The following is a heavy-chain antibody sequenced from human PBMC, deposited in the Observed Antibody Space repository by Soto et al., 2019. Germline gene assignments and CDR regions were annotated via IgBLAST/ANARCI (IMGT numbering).Heavy chain of an antibody. CDR3: ARRANSWLYFDY. CDR2: IYPGDSDT. D-gene: IGHD6-13*01. CDR1: GYSFTTYW. Sequence: GESLKISCKASGYSFTTYWIGWVRQMPGKGLEWMGIIYPGDSDTKYSPSLQGQVSISADTSISTAYLQWTSLKASDTAMYYCARRANSWLYFDYWGQGTLVTVSS. V-gene: IGHV5-51*01. J-gene: IGHJ4*02.